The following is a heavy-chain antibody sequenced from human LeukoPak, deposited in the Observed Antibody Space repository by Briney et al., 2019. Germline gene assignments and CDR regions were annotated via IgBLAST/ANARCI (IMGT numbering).Heavy chain of an antibody. CDR1: GGSISSYY. CDR3: ARTYYYYMDV. Sequence: KPSETLSFTCTVSGGSISSYYWSWIRQPPGKGLEWIGRIYTSGSIDYNPSFKSRVTVSADTSKNQFSLMVTSVTAADTAVYYCARTYYYYMDVWGKGNTVTVSS. J-gene: IGHJ6*03. V-gene: IGHV4-4*07. CDR2: IYTSGSI.